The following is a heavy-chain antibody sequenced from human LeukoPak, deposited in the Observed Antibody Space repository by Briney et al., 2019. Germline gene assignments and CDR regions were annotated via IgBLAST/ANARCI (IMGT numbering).Heavy chain of an antibody. CDR1: GVSFSGYY. D-gene: IGHD6-19*01. Sequence: SETLSLTCAVYGVSFSGYYWSWIRQPPGKGLEWMGEINHTGSTDYNPSLKSRVTISVDTSKNHFSLKLGSVTAADTAVYYCARGGSGWYLKAAFVIWGRGTMVTVSS. CDR3: ARGGSGWYLKAAFVI. CDR2: INHTGST. V-gene: IGHV4-34*01. J-gene: IGHJ3*02.